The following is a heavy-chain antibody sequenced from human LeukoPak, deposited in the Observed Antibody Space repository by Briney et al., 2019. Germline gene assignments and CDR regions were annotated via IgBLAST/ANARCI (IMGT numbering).Heavy chain of an antibody. CDR3: ARDNRRGEFDY. CDR2: IYYSGST. J-gene: IGHJ4*02. CDR1: GGSIGSYY. V-gene: IGHV4-59*01. D-gene: IGHD3-3*01. Sequence: PSETLSLTCTVSGGSIGSYYWSWIRQPPGKGLEWIGYIYYSGSTNYNPSLKSRVTISVDTSKNQFSLKLSSVTAADTAVYYCARDNRRGEFDYWGQGTLVTVSS.